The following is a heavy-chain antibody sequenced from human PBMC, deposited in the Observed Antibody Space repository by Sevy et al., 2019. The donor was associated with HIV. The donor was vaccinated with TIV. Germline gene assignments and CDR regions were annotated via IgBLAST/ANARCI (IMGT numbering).Heavy chain of an antibody. J-gene: IGHJ4*02. Sequence: GGSLRLSCTTFGFTFGDYAINWVRQAPGKGLEWVAFLKNKANGGTVDYAASVKGRFTISRDDSKSIAYLQMNDLKTEDTAVYYCTRWKAAQSIFDYSGQGAVVTVSS. V-gene: IGHV3-49*04. CDR3: TRWKAAQSIFDY. CDR1: GFTFGDYA. D-gene: IGHD6-25*01. CDR2: LKNKANGGTV.